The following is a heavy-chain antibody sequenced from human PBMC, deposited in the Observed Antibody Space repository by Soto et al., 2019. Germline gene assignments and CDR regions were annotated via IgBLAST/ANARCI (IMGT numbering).Heavy chain of an antibody. CDR2: IIPIFGTA. J-gene: IGHJ2*01. Sequence: QVQLVQSGAEVKKPGSSVKVSCKASGGTFSSYAISWVRQAPGQGLEWMGGIIPIFGTANYAQKFQGRVTITAEESTSTAYMQLSRLRSEDTAVYYCARSPTPYYYDSSGYYWYFDLWGRGTLVTVSS. CDR1: GGTFSSYA. D-gene: IGHD3-22*01. V-gene: IGHV1-69*01. CDR3: ARSPTPYYYDSSGYYWYFDL.